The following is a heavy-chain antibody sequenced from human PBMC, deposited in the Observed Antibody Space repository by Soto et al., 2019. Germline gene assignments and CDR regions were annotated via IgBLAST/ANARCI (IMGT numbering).Heavy chain of an antibody. CDR3: ARDYYDSSGYYYNWFDP. CDR1: GGSFSGYY. CDR2: INHSGST. V-gene: IGHV4-34*01. D-gene: IGHD3-22*01. J-gene: IGHJ5*02. Sequence: SETLXLTCAVYGGSFSGYYWSWIRQPPGKGLEWMGEINHSGSTNYNPSLKSRVTISVDTSKNQFSLKLSSVTAADTAVYYCARDYYDSSGYYYNWFDPWGQGTLVTVSS.